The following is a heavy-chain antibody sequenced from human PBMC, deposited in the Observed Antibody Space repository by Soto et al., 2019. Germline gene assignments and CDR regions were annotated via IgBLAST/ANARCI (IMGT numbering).Heavy chain of an antibody. CDR1: GYSISSNNNY. CDR2: ISYSGPT. D-gene: IGHD5-18*01. CDR3: ARGRVYRYGLDP. V-gene: IGHV4-30-4*01. Sequence: QVQLQESGPGLVKPSQTLSLTCTVSGYSISSNNNYWSWIRQPPGEGLELIGFISYSGPTSYSPSLKSRVAISLDTSKNQFSLSLSSVPAADTAVYYCARGRVYRYGLDPWGQGTLVTVSS. J-gene: IGHJ5*02.